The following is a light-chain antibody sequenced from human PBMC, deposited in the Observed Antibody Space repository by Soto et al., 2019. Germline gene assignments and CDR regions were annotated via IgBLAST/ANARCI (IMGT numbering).Light chain of an antibody. CDR2: LGS. J-gene: IGKJ1*01. CDR3: MQALQTPWT. CDR1: QSLLHNNGYNY. V-gene: IGKV2-28*01. Sequence: DIVMTQSPLSLPVTPVEPASISCRSSQSLLHNNGYNYLDWYLQKPGQSPQLLVYLGSNRSSGVPDRFSGSGSGTDFTLKISRVEAEDVGLYCCMQALQTPWTGGQATKVEIK.